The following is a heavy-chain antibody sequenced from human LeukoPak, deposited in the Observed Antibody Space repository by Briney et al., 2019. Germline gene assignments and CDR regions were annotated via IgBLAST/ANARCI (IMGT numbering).Heavy chain of an antibody. CDR3: ARSIPAAGYYLDY. V-gene: IGHV1-46*01. D-gene: IGHD2-2*01. CDR1: GYTFTTYY. Sequence: ASVKVSCKASGYTFTTYYVHWVRQAPGQGHEWMGIINPSGGSTNYALKFQGRVTMTRDMFTTTVYMELSSLRSEDTAVYYCARSIPAAGYYLDYWGQGTLVTVSS. CDR2: INPSGGST. J-gene: IGHJ4*02.